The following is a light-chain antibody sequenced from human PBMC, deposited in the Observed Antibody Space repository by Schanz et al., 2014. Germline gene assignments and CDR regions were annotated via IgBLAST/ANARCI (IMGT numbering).Light chain of an antibody. V-gene: IGLV2-11*01. J-gene: IGLJ2*01. Sequence: QSALTQPRSVSGSPGHSVTISCTGTNSDVGGYDYVSWYQHHPGKAPKLIIYYVTQRPSGVPDRFSGSKSANTASLTISGLQADDEADYYCCSYAGAYTLVFGGGTKLTVL. CDR1: NSDVGGYDY. CDR3: CSYAGAYTLV. CDR2: YVT.